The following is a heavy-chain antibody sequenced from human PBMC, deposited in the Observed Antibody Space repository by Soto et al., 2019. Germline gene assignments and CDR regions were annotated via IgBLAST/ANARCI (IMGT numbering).Heavy chain of an antibody. V-gene: IGHV4-30-4*01. CDR2: IHYSETI. J-gene: IGHJ3*02. CDR3: ARTHRYYAYPDI. D-gene: IGHD3-10*01. CDR1: GASVNSGDYY. Sequence: QVQLQESGPGLVKASQTLSLTCTVSGASVNSGDYYWSWVRQPPGRGLEWIGYIHYSETIYYNPSLKSRVPILVETFKNQYSLEVISVTTADTAVYYCARTHRYYAYPDIWGQGTTVTVSS.